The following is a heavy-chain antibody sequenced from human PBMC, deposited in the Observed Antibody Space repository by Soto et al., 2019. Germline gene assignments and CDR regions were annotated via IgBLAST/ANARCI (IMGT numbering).Heavy chain of an antibody. CDR3: ARDYDSSGYLFDY. CDR1: GYTFTSYA. J-gene: IGHJ4*02. V-gene: IGHV1-3*01. Sequence: ASVKVSCKASGYTFTSYAMHWVRQAPGQRFAWMGWINAGHGNTKYSQKFQGRVTITRDTSASTAYMELSSLRSEDTAVYYCARDYDSSGYLFDYWGQGTLVTVSS. CDR2: INAGHGNT. D-gene: IGHD3-22*01.